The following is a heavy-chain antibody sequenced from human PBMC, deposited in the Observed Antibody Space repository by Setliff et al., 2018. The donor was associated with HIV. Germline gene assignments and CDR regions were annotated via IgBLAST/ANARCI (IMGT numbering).Heavy chain of an antibody. D-gene: IGHD4-4*01. J-gene: IGHJ3*02. Sequence: ASVKVSCKASGYTFSNYDINWVRQGTGQGLEWMGWMNPNSGNTGYAQKFQGRVTMTRNTSISTVYMELTSLRYEDMAVYYCARGLRPDRSNSDVFDIWGQGTVVTVSS. CDR2: MNPNSGNT. V-gene: IGHV1-8*02. CDR1: GYTFSNYD. CDR3: ARGLRPDRSNSDVFDI.